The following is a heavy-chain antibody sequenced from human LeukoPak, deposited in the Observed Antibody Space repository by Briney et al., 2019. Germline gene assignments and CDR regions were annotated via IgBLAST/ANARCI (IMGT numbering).Heavy chain of an antibody. V-gene: IGHV4-34*01. CDR3: ARGRVAYCSSTSCYRTYYYGMDV. Sequence: SETLSLTCAVYGGSFSGYYWSWIRQPPGKGLEWIGEINHSGSTNYNPSPKSRVTISVDTSKNQFSLKLSSVTAADTAVYYCARGRVAYCSSTSCYRTYYYGMDVWGQGTTVTVSS. J-gene: IGHJ6*02. CDR1: GGSFSGYY. CDR2: INHSGST. D-gene: IGHD2-2*02.